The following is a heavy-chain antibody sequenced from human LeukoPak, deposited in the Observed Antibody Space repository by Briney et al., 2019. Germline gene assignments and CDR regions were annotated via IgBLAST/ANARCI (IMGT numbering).Heavy chain of an antibody. Sequence: PSETLSLTCTVSGGSMSSNTCFWGWIRQPPGKGLEWIGTICFTGNTYYSPSLQSRVTISVDTSKNQFSLKLSSVTAADTAVYYCVKDRGNHVTDYWGQGTLVTVSS. V-gene: IGHV4-39*07. CDR2: ICFTGNT. CDR1: GGSMSSNTCF. CDR3: VKDRGNHVTDY. J-gene: IGHJ4*02. D-gene: IGHD1-26*01.